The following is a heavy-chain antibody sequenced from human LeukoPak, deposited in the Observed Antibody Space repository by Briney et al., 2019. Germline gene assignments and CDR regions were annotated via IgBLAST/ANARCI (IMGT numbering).Heavy chain of an antibody. J-gene: IGHJ4*02. V-gene: IGHV4-34*01. CDR3: ARLRGSGSFSYFDY. Sequence: SETLSLTCAVYGGSFSGNYWSWIRQPPGKGLEWIGEINHSGSTNYNPSLKSRVTISVDTSKNQFSLKLSSVTAADTAGYYCARLRGSGSFSYFDYWGQGTLVTVSP. CDR2: INHSGST. D-gene: IGHD3-10*01. CDR1: GGSFSGNY.